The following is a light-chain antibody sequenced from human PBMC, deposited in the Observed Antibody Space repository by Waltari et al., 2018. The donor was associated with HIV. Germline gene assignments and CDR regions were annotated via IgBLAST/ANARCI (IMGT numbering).Light chain of an antibody. J-gene: IGLJ3*02. V-gene: IGLV2-11*01. CDR1: SSDVGGYDS. Sequence: QSALTQPRSVSGSPGQSVTISCTGTSSDVGGYDSVSWYLQHPGKVPKPIIYEVIKRPYGVPDRFSGSKSGNTASVTISGLQTEDEADYFCCSYAGTYTYVLFGGGTKLTVL. CDR3: CSYAGTYTYVL. CDR2: EVI.